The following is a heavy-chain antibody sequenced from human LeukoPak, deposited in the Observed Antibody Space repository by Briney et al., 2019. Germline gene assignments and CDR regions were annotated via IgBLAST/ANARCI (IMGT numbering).Heavy chain of an antibody. V-gene: IGHV4-39*01. J-gene: IGHJ4*02. Sequence: SETLSLTCTVSGGSISSSSYYWGWIRQPPGKGLEWIGSIYYSGSTYYNPSLKSRVTISVDTSKNQFSLKLSSVTAADTAVYYCARPRYYYDSSGPEPFDYWGQGTLVTVSS. CDR1: GGSISSSSYY. CDR2: IYYSGST. CDR3: ARPRYYYDSSGPEPFDY. D-gene: IGHD3-22*01.